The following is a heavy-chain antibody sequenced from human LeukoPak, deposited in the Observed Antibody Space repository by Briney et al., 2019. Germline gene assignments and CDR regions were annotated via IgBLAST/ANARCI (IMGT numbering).Heavy chain of an antibody. CDR3: AKDRYYDFWSGYFDY. CDR2: ISWNSGSI. CDR1: GFTFDDYA. V-gene: IGHV3-9*01. D-gene: IGHD3-3*01. Sequence: QPGGSLRLSCAASGFTFDDYAMHWVRLAPGKGLEWVSGISWNSGSIGYADSVKGRFTISRDNAKNSLYLQMNSLRAEDTALYYCAKDRYYDFWSGYFDYWGQGTLVTVSS. J-gene: IGHJ4*02.